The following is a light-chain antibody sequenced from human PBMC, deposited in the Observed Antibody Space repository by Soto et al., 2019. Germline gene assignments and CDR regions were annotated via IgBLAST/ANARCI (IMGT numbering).Light chain of an antibody. CDR1: RSDIGAYNY. CDR2: DVN. CDR3: SSFTTRSTLV. Sequence: QSALTQPASVSGSPGQWITISCTGTRSDIGAYNYVSWYQHHPGKAPKVLIYDVNYRPSGVSSRFSGSKSGSTASLTISGLQAEDEAHYYCSSFTTRSTLVFGGGTKLTVL. J-gene: IGLJ3*02. V-gene: IGLV2-14*03.